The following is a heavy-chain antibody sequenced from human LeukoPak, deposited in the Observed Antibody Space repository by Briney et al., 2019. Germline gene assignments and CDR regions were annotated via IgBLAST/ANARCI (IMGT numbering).Heavy chain of an antibody. D-gene: IGHD6-13*01. Sequence: GGSLRLSCAASGFTFSSSAMSWVRQAPGKGLEWVSGISGSGGGTFYADSVKGRFAISRDNSKDTLYLQMNRLRGEDTAVYYCAKGTWQQLIHDYWGQGTLVTVSS. CDR2: ISGSGGGT. CDR3: AKGTWQQLIHDY. J-gene: IGHJ4*02. CDR1: GFTFSSSA. V-gene: IGHV3-23*01.